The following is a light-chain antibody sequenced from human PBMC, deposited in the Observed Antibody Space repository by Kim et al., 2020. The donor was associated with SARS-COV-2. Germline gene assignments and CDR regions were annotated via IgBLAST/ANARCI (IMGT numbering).Light chain of an antibody. CDR1: SMDVGGYNY. V-gene: IGLV2-14*03. CDR3: SSYTSSSTLVV. Sequence: QSITTSCTGTSMDVGGYNYVSWYQQHPGKAPKLMIYDISNRPSGVSNRFSGSKSGNTASLTISGLQAEDEADYYCSSYTSSSTLVVFGGGTQLTVL. CDR2: DIS. J-gene: IGLJ2*01.